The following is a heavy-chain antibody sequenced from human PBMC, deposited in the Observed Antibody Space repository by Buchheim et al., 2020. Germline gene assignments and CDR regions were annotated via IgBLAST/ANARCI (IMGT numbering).Heavy chain of an antibody. CDR1: GFTFTSSA. D-gene: IGHD5-18*01. V-gene: IGHV1-58*01. J-gene: IGHJ6*02. Sequence: QMQLVQSGPEVKKPGTSVKVSCKASGFTFTSSAVQWVRQARGQRLEWIGWIVVGSGNTNYAQKFQERVTITRDMSTSTAYMELSSLRSEDTAVYYCAADGPARSWIQLWPPGGYYGMDVWGQGTT. CDR2: IVVGSGNT. CDR3: AADGPARSWIQLWPPGGYYGMDV.